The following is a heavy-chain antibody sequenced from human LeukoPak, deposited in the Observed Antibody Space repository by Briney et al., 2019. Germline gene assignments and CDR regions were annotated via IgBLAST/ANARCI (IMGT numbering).Heavy chain of an antibody. CDR3: AGGDGYSRDAFDI. Sequence: LSETLSLTCAVYGGSFSGYYWSWIRQPPGKGREWIGEINHSGSTNYNPSLKSRVTISVDTSKNQFSLKLSSVTAEDTAVYYCAGGDGYSRDAFDIWGQGTMVTVSS. CDR2: INHSGST. V-gene: IGHV4-34*01. CDR1: GGSFSGYY. D-gene: IGHD5-24*01. J-gene: IGHJ3*02.